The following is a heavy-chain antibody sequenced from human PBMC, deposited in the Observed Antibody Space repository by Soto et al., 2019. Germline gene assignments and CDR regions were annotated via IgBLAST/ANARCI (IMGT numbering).Heavy chain of an antibody. CDR3: AREAIVEGATTGMDV. J-gene: IGHJ6*02. CDR1: GYTLTTFF. Sequence: QVQLVQSGAEVKKPGASVKVSCKASGYTLTTFFMHWVRQAPGQGLEWMGVINPGHHAGRSTTYARKFQGRVSMTTDTSTSTGYMALSRLRSNDTAVYYCAREAIVEGATTGMDVCGQGTKVTGSS. CDR2: INPGHHAGRST. D-gene: IGHD1-26*01. V-gene: IGHV1-46*01.